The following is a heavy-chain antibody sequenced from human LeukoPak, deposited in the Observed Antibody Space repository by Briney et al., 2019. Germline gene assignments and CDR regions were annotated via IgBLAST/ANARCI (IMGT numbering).Heavy chain of an antibody. Sequence: SETLSLTCAVYGGSFSGYYWSWIRQPPGKGLEWIGEINHSGSTNYNPSLKSRVTISVDTSKNQFSLKLSSVTAADTAVYYCASSRFLEWFNYWGQGTLVTVSS. CDR1: GGSFSGYY. CDR3: ASSRFLEWFNY. CDR2: INHSGST. D-gene: IGHD3-3*01. J-gene: IGHJ4*02. V-gene: IGHV4-34*01.